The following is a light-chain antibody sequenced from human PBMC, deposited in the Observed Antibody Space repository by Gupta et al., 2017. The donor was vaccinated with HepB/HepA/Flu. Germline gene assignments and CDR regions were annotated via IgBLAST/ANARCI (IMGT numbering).Light chain of an antibody. Sequence: QSALTQPPSASGAPGPSVTISCTGTSSDVGSHIYVSWYQQHPGKAPKLMIYEVSKRPAGVPGRFSASKAANTASLTVSVPAEEDEADYYPNAYAGSNNWVFGGGTKLTVL. J-gene: IGLJ3*02. CDR1: SSDVGSHIY. V-gene: IGLV2-8*01. CDR3: NAYAGSNNWV. CDR2: EVS.